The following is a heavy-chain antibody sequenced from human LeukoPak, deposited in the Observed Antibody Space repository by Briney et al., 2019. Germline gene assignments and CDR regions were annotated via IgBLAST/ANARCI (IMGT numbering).Heavy chain of an antibody. Sequence: PSETLSLTCSVSAGSISSSSWWSWVRQSPVKGLEWIGEIYLYGTTNYNPSLKSRVTISVDTSKNQFSLKLSSVTAADTAVYYCARDLYQLLSGGYGMDVWGQGTTVTVSS. D-gene: IGHD2-2*01. V-gene: IGHV4-4*02. CDR3: ARDLYQLLSGGYGMDV. CDR1: AGSISSSSW. J-gene: IGHJ6*02. CDR2: IYLYGTT.